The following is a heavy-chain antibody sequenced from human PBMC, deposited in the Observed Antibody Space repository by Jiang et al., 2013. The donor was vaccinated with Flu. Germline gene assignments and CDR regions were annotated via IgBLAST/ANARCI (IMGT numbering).Heavy chain of an antibody. CDR1: GFSFSAFP. Sequence: VQLVESGGGLVQPGGSLKLSCAASGFSFSAFPIHWVRQASGTGLEWVGRIRSKSNSYATAYVASVEGRFTISRDDSKNTAYLQMNSLKTEDTALYYCTTGIMDADGTNFDYWGQGTLVTVSS. D-gene: IGHD5-24*01. CDR2: IRSKSNSYAT. CDR3: TTGIMDADGTNFDY. J-gene: IGHJ4*02. V-gene: IGHV3-73*02.